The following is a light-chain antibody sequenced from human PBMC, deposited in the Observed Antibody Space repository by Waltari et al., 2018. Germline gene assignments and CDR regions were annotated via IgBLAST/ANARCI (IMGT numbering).Light chain of an antibody. CDR2: LEGSGSY. CDR3: ETWDSNSVV. J-gene: IGLJ2*01. Sequence: QAALTQSSSASAALGSLVKLTCTTSGGHSSYITAWRQQQPGKAPRYWRKLEGSGSYNQGCGVPDRFSGSSSGADRYLTISNLQSEDEADYYCETWDSNSVVFGGGTKLTVL. CDR1: GGHSSYI. V-gene: IGLV4-60*03.